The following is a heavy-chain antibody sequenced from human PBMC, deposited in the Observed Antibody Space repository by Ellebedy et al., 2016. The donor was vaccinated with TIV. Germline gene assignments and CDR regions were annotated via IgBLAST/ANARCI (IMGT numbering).Heavy chain of an antibody. V-gene: IGHV4-34*01. CDR3: ARCAAAGTVHFFDP. Sequence: SETLSLXXSVYGASFSRYYWTWIRQPPGKGLEWIGNFYYRGSTYYNPSLKSRGTISIDTSKNLLSLKLSSVTAADTAIYYCARCAAAGTVHFFDPWGQGTLVTVSS. CDR2: FYYRGST. J-gene: IGHJ5*02. D-gene: IGHD6-13*01. CDR1: GASFSRYY.